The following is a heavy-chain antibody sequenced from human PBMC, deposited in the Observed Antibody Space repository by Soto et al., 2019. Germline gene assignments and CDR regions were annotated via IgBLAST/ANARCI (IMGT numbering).Heavy chain of an antibody. D-gene: IGHD4-4*01. CDR1: GGSISSYY. CDR3: ARLEEDYSNYELDYYGMDV. J-gene: IGHJ6*02. V-gene: IGHV4-59*01. CDR2: IYYSGST. Sequence: PSETLSLTCTVSGGSISSYYWSWIRQPPGKGLEWIGYIYYSGSTNYNPSLKSRVTISVDTSKNQFSLKLSSVTAADTAVYYCARLEEDYSNYELDYYGMDVWGQGTTVTVSS.